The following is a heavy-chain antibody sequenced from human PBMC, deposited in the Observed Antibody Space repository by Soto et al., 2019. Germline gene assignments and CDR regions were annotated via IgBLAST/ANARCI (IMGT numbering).Heavy chain of an antibody. CDR1: GLTFGTHG. V-gene: IGHV3-33*01. Sequence: GRPTRLSYAASGLTFGTHGMHWVLQAPGKGLEWVALIWSDGTNKYYADSVKGRFTISRDNSKKTLYLQMNSLRAEDTAVYYCVRVFDTYYFDLWGQGNMVTVSS. CDR2: IWSDGTNK. J-gene: IGHJ4*02. D-gene: IGHD3-9*01. CDR3: VRVFDTYYFDL.